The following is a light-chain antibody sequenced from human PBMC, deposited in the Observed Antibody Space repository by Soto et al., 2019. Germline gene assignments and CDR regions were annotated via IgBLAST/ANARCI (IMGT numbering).Light chain of an antibody. CDR3: CSHVGGGICV. J-gene: IGLJ1*01. V-gene: IGLV2-23*02. CDR1: YSDVGNYNL. CDR2: EVS. Sequence: QSALTQPASVSGSPGQSITISCIGSYSDVGNYNLVSWYQHKPGKAPRLIIYEVSKWPSGLSNRFSCSKSGNTASLTISGLQAEDESDYYCCSHVGGGICVFGTGTKLTVL.